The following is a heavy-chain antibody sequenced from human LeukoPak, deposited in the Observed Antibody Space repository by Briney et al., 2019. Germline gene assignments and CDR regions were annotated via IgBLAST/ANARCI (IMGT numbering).Heavy chain of an antibody. CDR3: ARDGYSYGRPFDY. CDR2: ISAYNGNT. D-gene: IGHD5-18*01. V-gene: IGHV1-18*01. CDR1: GYTFTSYG. J-gene: IGHJ4*02. Sequence: ASVKVSFKASGYTFTSYGISWVRQAPGQGLEWMGWISAYNGNTNYAQKLQGRVTMTTGTSTSTAYMELRSLRPDDTAVYYCARDGYSYGRPFDYWGQGTLVTVSS.